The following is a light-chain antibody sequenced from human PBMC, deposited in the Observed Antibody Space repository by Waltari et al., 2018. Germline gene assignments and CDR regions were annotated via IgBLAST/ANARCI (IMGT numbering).Light chain of an antibody. CDR1: QSVSNS. Sequence: EIVLTQSPATLSLSPGERATLSCRASQSVSNSLAWYQQKPGQAPRLLIYDASNRAPGIPARFSGSGSGTDFYLNISSLEPEDFAVYYCQQRSNSFTFGQGTKLEI. CDR3: QQRSNSFT. J-gene: IGKJ2*01. V-gene: IGKV3-11*01. CDR2: DAS.